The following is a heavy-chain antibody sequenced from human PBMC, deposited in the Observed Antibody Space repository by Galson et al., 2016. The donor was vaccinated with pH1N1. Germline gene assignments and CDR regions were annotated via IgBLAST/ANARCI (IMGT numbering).Heavy chain of an antibody. CDR2: MYYSGSS. D-gene: IGHD3-10*01. J-gene: IGHJ5*02. V-gene: IGHV4-39*07. CDR3: ATVLWFGELGGWFDP. CDR1: GDSISSSSYY. Sequence: LSLTCTVSGDSISSSSYYWGWIRQPPGKGLEWIGSMYYSGSSYYNPSLKSRVTISVDTSKNQFSLKLTSVTAADTAVYFCATVLWFGELGGWFDPWGQGTLVTVSS.